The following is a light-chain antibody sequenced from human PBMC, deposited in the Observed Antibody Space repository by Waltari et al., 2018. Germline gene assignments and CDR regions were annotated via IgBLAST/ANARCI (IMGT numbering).Light chain of an antibody. V-gene: IGKV3-11*01. Sequence: ETVLIHSPATLSLSPGERATLSCRASQSVSSYLGWYQQKHGQAPRLLIYDASNRATGIPARFSGSGSGTDFTLTISSLEPEDFAVYYCQQRSNWPGTFGQGTKLEI. CDR3: QQRSNWPGT. CDR2: DAS. J-gene: IGKJ2*01. CDR1: QSVSSY.